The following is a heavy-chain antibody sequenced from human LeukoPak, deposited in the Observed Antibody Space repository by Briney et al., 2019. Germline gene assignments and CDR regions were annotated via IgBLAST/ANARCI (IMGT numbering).Heavy chain of an antibody. CDR1: GGSISSGSYY. CDR3: ARLGAHRGYYFDY. D-gene: IGHD1-26*01. V-gene: IGHV4-61*02. Sequence: SETLSLTCTVSGGSISSGSYYWSWIRQPAGKGLEWIGRIYTSGSTNYNPSLKSRVTISVDTSKNQFSLKLSSVTAADTAVYYCARLGAHRGYYFDYWGQGTLVTVSS. CDR2: IYTSGST. J-gene: IGHJ4*02.